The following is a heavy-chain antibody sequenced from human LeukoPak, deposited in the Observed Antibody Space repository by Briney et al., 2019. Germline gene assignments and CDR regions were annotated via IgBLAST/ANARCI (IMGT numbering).Heavy chain of an antibody. Sequence: GGSLRLSCAASGFTFSDYYMSWIRQAPGKGLEWASYISSSSDYKNYADSVQGRFTISRDNAKSSLYLQMNGLSAVDTAVYYCARHGLYDSSDFWTFQHWGQGTLVTVSS. CDR3: ARHGLYDSSDFWTFQH. V-gene: IGHV3-11*06. J-gene: IGHJ1*01. CDR2: ISSSSDYK. CDR1: GFTFSDYY. D-gene: IGHD3-22*01.